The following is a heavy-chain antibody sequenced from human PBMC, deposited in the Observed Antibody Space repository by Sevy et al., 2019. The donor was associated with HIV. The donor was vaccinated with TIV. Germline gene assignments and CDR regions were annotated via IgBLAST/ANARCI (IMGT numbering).Heavy chain of an antibody. Sequence: GGSLRLSCAASGFTFSSYEMNWVRQAPGKGLEWVSYISSSGSTIYYADSVKGRFTISRDNAKNSLYLQMNSLRAEDTAVYYCARAGADVRGVIIAPFDYWGQGTLVTVSS. CDR1: GFTFSSYE. CDR2: ISSSGSTI. J-gene: IGHJ4*02. CDR3: ARAGADVRGVIIAPFDY. D-gene: IGHD3-10*01. V-gene: IGHV3-48*03.